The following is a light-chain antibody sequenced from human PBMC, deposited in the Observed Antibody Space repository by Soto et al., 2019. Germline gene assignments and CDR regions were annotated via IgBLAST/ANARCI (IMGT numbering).Light chain of an antibody. V-gene: IGLV2-14*01. CDR1: NSDVGAYNY. CDR3: IPDTSGGIVV. J-gene: IGLJ2*01. Sequence: QSALAQPASVSGSPGQSLTISCTGTNSDVGAYNYGSWYQQHPGKPPKLVIYQVTNRPSGVSARFSGSKSGGAASPTISGLQAEDEADYYCIPDTSGGIVVFGGGTKLTVL. CDR2: QVT.